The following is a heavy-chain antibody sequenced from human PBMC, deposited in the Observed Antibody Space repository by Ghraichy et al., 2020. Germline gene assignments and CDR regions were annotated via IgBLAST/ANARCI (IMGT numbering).Heavy chain of an antibody. Sequence: SETLSLTCTVSGGSISSSSYYWGWIRQPPGKGLEWIGSIYYSGSTYYNPSLKSRVTISVDTSKNQFSLKLSSVTAADTAVYYCARHREYMLPMRIYGMDVWGQGTTVTVSS. CDR3: ARHREYMLPMRIYGMDV. CDR1: GGSISSSSYY. D-gene: IGHD2/OR15-2a*01. CDR2: IYYSGST. V-gene: IGHV4-39*01. J-gene: IGHJ6*02.